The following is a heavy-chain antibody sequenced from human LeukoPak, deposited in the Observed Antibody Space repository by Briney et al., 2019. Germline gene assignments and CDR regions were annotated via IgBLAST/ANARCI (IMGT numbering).Heavy chain of an antibody. Sequence: ASVKVSCKASGGTFSSYTISWVRQAPGQGLEWMGRIIPNLGIANYTQKFHGRVTITADKTTRTAYMELSSLRSEDTAVYYCARECVVATFQTVLDYWGQGTLVTVSS. J-gene: IGHJ4*02. CDR3: ARECVVATFQTVLDY. CDR2: IIPNLGIA. D-gene: IGHD5-12*01. CDR1: GGTFSSYT. V-gene: IGHV1-69*04.